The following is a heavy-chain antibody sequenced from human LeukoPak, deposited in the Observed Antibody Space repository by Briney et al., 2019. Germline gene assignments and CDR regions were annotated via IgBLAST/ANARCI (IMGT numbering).Heavy chain of an antibody. D-gene: IGHD5-18*01. Sequence: SVKLSCKASGGTFSSYAISWVRQAPGQGLEWMGGIIPIFGTANYAQKFQGRVTITADESTSTAYMELSSLRSEDTAVYYCAGIQRGYSYGFDYWGQGTLVTVSS. V-gene: IGHV1-69*13. J-gene: IGHJ4*02. CDR3: AGIQRGYSYGFDY. CDR2: IIPIFGTA. CDR1: GGTFSSYA.